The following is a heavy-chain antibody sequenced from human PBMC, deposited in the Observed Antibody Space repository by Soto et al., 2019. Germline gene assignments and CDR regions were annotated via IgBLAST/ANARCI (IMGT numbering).Heavy chain of an antibody. J-gene: IGHJ4*02. V-gene: IGHV3-30*18. Sequence: PGGSLRLSCAASRFTFSNYGMHWVRKAPGKGLEWVAIISYDGNNKYYADSVKGRFTISRDNSKNTLYLQMSSLRAEDTVLYYCAKDGDPSYSGSYYFDYWGQGTLVTVSS. CDR1: RFTFSNYG. D-gene: IGHD1-26*01. CDR2: ISYDGNNK. CDR3: AKDGDPSYSGSYYFDY.